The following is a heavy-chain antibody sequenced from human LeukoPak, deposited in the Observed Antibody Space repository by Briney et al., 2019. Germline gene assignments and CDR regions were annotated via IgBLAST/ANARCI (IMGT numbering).Heavy chain of an antibody. Sequence: PGGSLRLSCAASGFTFSSYAMSWVRQAPGTGLEWVSYISSSGSTIYYADSVKGRFTISRDNAKNSLYLQMNSLRAEDTAVYYCAREPIEYSSSALDYWGQGTLVTVSS. CDR3: AREPIEYSSSALDY. J-gene: IGHJ4*02. D-gene: IGHD6-6*01. CDR1: GFTFSSYA. CDR2: ISSSGSTI. V-gene: IGHV3-48*03.